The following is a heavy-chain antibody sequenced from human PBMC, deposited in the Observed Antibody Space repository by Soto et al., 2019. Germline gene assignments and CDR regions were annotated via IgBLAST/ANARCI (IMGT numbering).Heavy chain of an antibody. V-gene: IGHV1-18*01. CDR3: VRDRFYDIMTGSSTNWLDP. CDR1: GYTFTSYG. J-gene: IGHJ5*02. CDR2: ISAYNGDT. D-gene: IGHD3-9*01. Sequence: GASVKVSCKASGYTFTSYGISWVRQAPGQGLEWMAWISAYNGDTNYAQNLQGRVTMTTEKYTDTAYMELRSLRSDDTAIYYCVRDRFYDIMTGSSTNWLDPWGQGTLVTVSS.